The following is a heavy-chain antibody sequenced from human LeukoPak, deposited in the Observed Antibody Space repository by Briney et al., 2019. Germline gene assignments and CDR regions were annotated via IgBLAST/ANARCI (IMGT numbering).Heavy chain of an antibody. J-gene: IGHJ3*02. CDR3: ARDRFQPEDAFDI. CDR1: RFTFSTYS. V-gene: IGHV3-48*04. D-gene: IGHD1-14*01. CDR2: ISSSGTSI. Sequence: GGSLRLSCAASRFTFSTYSMNWVRQAPGKGLEWVSYISSSGTSIYYADSVKGRFTISRDNGRNSLYLQMNSLRAEDTAVYYCARDRFQPEDAFDIWGQGTMVTVSS.